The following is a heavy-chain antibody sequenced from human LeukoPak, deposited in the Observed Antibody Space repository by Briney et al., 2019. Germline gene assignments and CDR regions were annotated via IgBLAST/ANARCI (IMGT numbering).Heavy chain of an antibody. V-gene: IGHV1-3*03. CDR3: ARSSDGLRYFDIGY. CDR1: GYTFTSYA. D-gene: IGHD3-9*01. CDR2: INAGNGNT. J-gene: IGHJ4*02. Sequence: ASVKVSCKASGYTFTSYAMHWVRQAPGQRLEWMGWINAGNGNTKYSQEFQGRVTITRDTSASTAYMELSSLRSEDMAVYYCARSSDGLRYFDIGYWDQGTLVTVSS.